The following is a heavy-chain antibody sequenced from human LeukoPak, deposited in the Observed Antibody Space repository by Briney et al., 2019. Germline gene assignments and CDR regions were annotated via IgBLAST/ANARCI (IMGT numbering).Heavy chain of an antibody. CDR3: ARGPPNWGYDY. D-gene: IGHD7-27*01. Sequence: ASVKVSCKASGYTFTSYDFNWVRQATGQRPEWMGWMSPNSGDTGYAQKFQDRVTMSRNTSISTAYMELSSLRSDDTAVYCCARGPPNWGYDYWGPGTLVTVSS. CDR2: MSPNSGDT. CDR1: GYTFTSYD. J-gene: IGHJ4*02. V-gene: IGHV1-8*01.